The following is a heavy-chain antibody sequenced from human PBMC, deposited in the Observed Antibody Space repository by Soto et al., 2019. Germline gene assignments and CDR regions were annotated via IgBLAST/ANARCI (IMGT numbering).Heavy chain of an antibody. V-gene: IGHV4-31*03. J-gene: IGHJ5*02. D-gene: IGHD6-13*01. Sequence: QVQLQESGPGLVKPSETLSLTCTVSGGSITSGGFYWSWIRQHPGKGLEWIAYIFHSGSTDYNPSLKSRVTISVDTSKNQFSLKLTFVTAAATAVYYCVRGGIAGNWFDPWGQGTLVTVSS. CDR1: GGSITSGGFY. CDR3: VRGGIAGNWFDP. CDR2: IFHSGST.